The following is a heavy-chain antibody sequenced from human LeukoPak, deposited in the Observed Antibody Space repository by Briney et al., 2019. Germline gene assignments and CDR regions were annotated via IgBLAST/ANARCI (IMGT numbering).Heavy chain of an antibody. CDR2: INQDGSVI. CDR3: ASRKWDDFYYFDY. V-gene: IGHV3-7*03. J-gene: IGHJ4*02. D-gene: IGHD3-3*01. CDR1: GFTFSNYW. Sequence: GGSLRLSCAASGFTFSNYWMTWVRQAPGEGLEWVANINQDGSVIYYVDSLKGRFTISRDNAKNSLYLQMNSLRAADTAVYYCASRKWDDFYYFDYWGQGTLVTVSS.